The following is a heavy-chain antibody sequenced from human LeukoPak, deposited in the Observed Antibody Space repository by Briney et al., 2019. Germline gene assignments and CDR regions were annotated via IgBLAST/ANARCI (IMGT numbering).Heavy chain of an antibody. Sequence: SETLSLTCTVSGDSISSYFWSWIRQPPGKGLEWIGYIYYSGSTNYNPSLKSRVTISVDTSKNQFSLKLSSVTAADTAVYYCARDSSVERAFDIWGQGTMVTVSS. CDR3: ARDSSVERAFDI. CDR1: GDSISSYF. J-gene: IGHJ3*02. CDR2: IYYSGST. D-gene: IGHD6-19*01. V-gene: IGHV4-59*01.